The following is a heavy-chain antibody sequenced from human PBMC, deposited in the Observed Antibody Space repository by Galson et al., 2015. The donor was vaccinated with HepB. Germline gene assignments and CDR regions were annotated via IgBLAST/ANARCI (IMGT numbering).Heavy chain of an antibody. CDR3: AKGAFTVWPDTAGSYFDY. Sequence: SLRLSCAASGFTLSSHTMAWVRQAPGKGLEWVSSINSNSNFIYYADAVKGRFTISRDNSKNTLYLQMNSLRAEDTAVYYCAKGAFTVWPDTAGSYFDYWCQGTLVTVSS. CDR2: INSNSNFI. CDR1: GFTLSSHT. J-gene: IGHJ4*02. V-gene: IGHV3-21*01. D-gene: IGHD2-15*01.